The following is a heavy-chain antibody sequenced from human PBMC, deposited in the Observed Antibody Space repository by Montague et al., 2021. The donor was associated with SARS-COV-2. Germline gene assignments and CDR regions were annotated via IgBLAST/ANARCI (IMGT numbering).Heavy chain of an antibody. CDR2: IHNTGXT. CDR1: GGSVTSGDYY. V-gene: IGHV4-61*08. CDR3: ARFWSGYVDK. J-gene: IGHJ4*02. D-gene: IGHD3-3*01. Sequence: SETLSLTCTVSGGSVTSGDYYWTWIRQPPGKGLEWIGYIHNTGXTXYXXSLKSRVTISMDTSKNQFSLKVDSVTAADTAVYFCARFWSGYVDKWSQGTLVTVSS.